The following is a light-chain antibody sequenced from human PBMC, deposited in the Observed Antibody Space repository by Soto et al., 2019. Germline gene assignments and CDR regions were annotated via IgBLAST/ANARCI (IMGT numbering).Light chain of an antibody. V-gene: IGKV3-20*01. CDR2: DAS. J-gene: IGKJ4*01. CDR1: QTVRNNY. Sequence: ELVLTQSPGTLSFSPGERATLSCRPSQTVRNNYLAWYQQKPGQAPRLLIYDASSRATGIPDRFSGGGSGTDFALTISRLEPEDFAVYYGQQFSSYPLTFGGGTKVDIK. CDR3: QQFSSYPLT.